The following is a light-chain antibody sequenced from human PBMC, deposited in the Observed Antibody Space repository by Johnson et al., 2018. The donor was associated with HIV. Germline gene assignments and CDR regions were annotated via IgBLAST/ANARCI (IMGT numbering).Light chain of an antibody. Sequence: QSMLTQPPSVSAAPGQKVTISCSGSSSNIGNNYVSWYQQLPGTAPKLLIYDNNKRPSGIPDRFSGSKSGTSATLGITGLQTGDEADYYCGTWDSSLRGVFGTGTKVTGL. CDR1: SSNIGNNY. CDR2: DNN. V-gene: IGLV1-51*01. J-gene: IGLJ1*01. CDR3: GTWDSSLRGV.